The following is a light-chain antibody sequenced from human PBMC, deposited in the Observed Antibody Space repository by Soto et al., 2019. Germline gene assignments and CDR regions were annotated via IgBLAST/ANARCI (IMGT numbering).Light chain of an antibody. V-gene: IGKV3-15*01. CDR3: QQYNDWPLT. J-gene: IGKJ1*01. CDR2: GAF. Sequence: EIVMTQSPATLSVSPGGRATLSCRASQSVSSNLAWYQQKPGQAPSLLIYGAFTRATGIPARFSGTGSGTEFTLTISSLQSEDFALYYCQQYNDWPLTFGQGPRWIS. CDR1: QSVSSN.